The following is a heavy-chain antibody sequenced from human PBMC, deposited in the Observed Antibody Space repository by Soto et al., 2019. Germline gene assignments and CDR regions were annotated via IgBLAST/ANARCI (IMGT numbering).Heavy chain of an antibody. J-gene: IGHJ4*02. CDR3: AKDQVVPAEGVFDY. CDR1: GFTFSSYG. D-gene: IGHD2-2*01. Sequence: SLRLSCAASGFTFSSYGMHWVRQAPGKGLEWVAVISYDGSNKYYADSVKGRFTISRDNSKNTLYLQMNSLRAEDTAVYYCAKDQVVPAEGVFDYWGQGTLVTVSS. CDR2: ISYDGSNK. V-gene: IGHV3-30*18.